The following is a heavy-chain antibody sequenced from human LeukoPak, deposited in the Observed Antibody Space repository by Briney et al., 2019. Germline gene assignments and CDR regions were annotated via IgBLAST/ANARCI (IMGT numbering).Heavy chain of an antibody. CDR1: GFTVSDNY. D-gene: IGHD5-24*01. V-gene: IGHV3-53*04. CDR3: ARLEMATITHAFDI. CDR2: IYSGGST. J-gene: IGHJ3*02. Sequence: PGGSLRLSCAASGFTVSDNYMTWVRQAPGKGLELVSVIYSGGSTYYADSVRGRFTISRHDPKNTLFLQMNSLRPEDTAVYYCARLEMATITHAFDIWGQGAMVTVSS.